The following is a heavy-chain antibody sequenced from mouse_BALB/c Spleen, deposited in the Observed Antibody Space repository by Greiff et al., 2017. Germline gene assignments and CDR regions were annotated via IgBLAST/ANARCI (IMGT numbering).Heavy chain of an antibody. V-gene: IGHV1-69*02. Sequence: QVQLQQPGAELVRPGASVKLSCKASGYTFTSYWINWVKQRPGQGLEWIGNIYPSDSYTNYNQKFKDKATLTVDKSSSTAYMQLSSPTSEDSAVYYCTREGYDEYYYAMDYWGQGTSVTVSS. CDR3: TREGYDEYYYAMDY. D-gene: IGHD2-2*01. CDR1: GYTFTSYW. CDR2: IYPSDSYT. J-gene: IGHJ4*01.